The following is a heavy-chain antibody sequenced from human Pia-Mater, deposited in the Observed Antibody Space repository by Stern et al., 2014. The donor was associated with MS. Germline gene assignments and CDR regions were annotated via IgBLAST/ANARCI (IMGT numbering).Heavy chain of an antibody. Sequence: VQLVESRGGVVQPGRSLRLSCAASGFTFSRSGMHWVRQAPGTGLAWVAVXXYDGRNKYYADSVKGRFTISRDNSKNTLYLQMNSLRAEDTAVYYCARDRHDLGYCSGGSCYLPDYWGQGTLVTVSS. CDR1: GFTFSRSG. V-gene: IGHV3-33*01. CDR3: ARDRHDLGYCSGGSCYLPDY. D-gene: IGHD2-15*01. CDR2: XXYDGRNK. J-gene: IGHJ4*02.